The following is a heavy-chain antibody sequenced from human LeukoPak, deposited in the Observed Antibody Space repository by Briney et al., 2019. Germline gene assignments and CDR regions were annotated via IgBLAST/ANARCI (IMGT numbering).Heavy chain of an antibody. CDR3: AREAITIFGVVRTQTTYGPHRFDP. D-gene: IGHD3-3*01. J-gene: IGHJ5*02. V-gene: IGHV1-24*01. CDR2: FDPEEDET. CDR1: GYTISEFS. Sequence: GASVKVSCKVSGYTISEFSMHWVRQAPGKGPEWLGNFDPEEDETIYAQKFRGRVTMTRDMSTSTVYMELSSLRSEDTAVYYCAREAITIFGVVRTQTTYGPHRFDPWGQGTLVTVSS.